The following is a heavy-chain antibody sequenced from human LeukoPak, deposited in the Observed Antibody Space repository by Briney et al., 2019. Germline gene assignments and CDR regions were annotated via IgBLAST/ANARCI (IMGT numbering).Heavy chain of an antibody. J-gene: IGHJ6*03. CDR1: GGSISSYY. D-gene: IGHD4-17*01. V-gene: IGHV4-59*01. CDR2: IYYSGST. CDR3: ARTHYGSYYYYMDV. Sequence: SETLSLTCTVSGGSISSYYWSWIRQPPGKGLEWIGYIYYSGSTNYNPSLKSRVTISVDTSKNQFSLKLSSVTAADTAVYYCARTHYGSYYYYMDVWGKGTTVTIPS.